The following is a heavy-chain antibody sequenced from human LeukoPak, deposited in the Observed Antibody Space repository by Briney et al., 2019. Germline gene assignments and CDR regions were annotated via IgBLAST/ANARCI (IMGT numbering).Heavy chain of an antibody. CDR3: ARRLGSGYYGSESRYYSDY. Sequence: SETLSLTCAVYGGSFSGYYWSWIRQPPGKGLEWIGEINHSGSTNYNPSLKSRVTISVDTSKNQFSLKLSSVTAADTAVYYCARRLGSGYYGSESRYYSDYRGQGTLGTVAS. V-gene: IGHV4-34*01. CDR2: INHSGST. D-gene: IGHD3-10*01. CDR1: GGSFSGYY. J-gene: IGHJ4*02.